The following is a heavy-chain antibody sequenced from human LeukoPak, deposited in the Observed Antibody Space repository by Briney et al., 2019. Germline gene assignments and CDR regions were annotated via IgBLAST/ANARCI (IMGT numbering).Heavy chain of an antibody. Sequence: SETLSLTCTVSGCSISSYYWSWIRQPPGKGLEGIGYIYYSGSTNYNPSLKSRVTISVDTSKNQFSLTLSSVNAADTAVYYCARGRGYSYNTTDFPYYYYMDVWGKGTTVTVSS. CDR3: ARGRGYSYNTTDFPYYYYMDV. D-gene: IGHD5-18*01. CDR2: IYYSGST. V-gene: IGHV4-59*01. CDR1: GCSISSYY. J-gene: IGHJ6*03.